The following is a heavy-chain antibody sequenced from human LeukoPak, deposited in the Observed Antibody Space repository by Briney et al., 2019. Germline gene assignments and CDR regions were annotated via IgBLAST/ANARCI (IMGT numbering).Heavy chain of an antibody. J-gene: IGHJ4*02. CDR3: ARLREIPVFGVVTKSTSYFDY. CDR2: IKQDGSEK. V-gene: IGHV3-7*01. Sequence: PGGSLRLSCAASGFTFSSYWMSWVRQAPGKGLEWVANIKQDGSEKYYVDSVKGRFTISRDNAKNSLYLQMNSLRAEDTAVYYCARLREIPVFGVVTKSTSYFDYWGQGTLLTVSS. CDR1: GFTFSSYW. D-gene: IGHD3-3*01.